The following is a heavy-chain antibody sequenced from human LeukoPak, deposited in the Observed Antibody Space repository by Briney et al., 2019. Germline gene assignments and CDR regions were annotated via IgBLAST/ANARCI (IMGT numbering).Heavy chain of an antibody. CDR2: ISYDGRNQ. V-gene: IGHV3-30*18. Sequence: GGSLRLSCAASGFSFTTYGMHWVRQAPLKGLEWLAAISYDGRNQNYADSVKGRFTIFRDNSQNTLYLQMNSLRAEDTALYYCVKDRTINGRTSPFDSWGQGTLVTVSS. J-gene: IGHJ4*02. D-gene: IGHD1-26*01. CDR1: GFSFTTYG. CDR3: VKDRTINGRTSPFDS.